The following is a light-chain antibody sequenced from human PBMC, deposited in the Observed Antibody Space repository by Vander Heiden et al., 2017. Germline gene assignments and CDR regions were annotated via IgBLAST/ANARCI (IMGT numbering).Light chain of an antibody. Sequence: QSVLPQPPSASGTPGQRFSISCSGSSSNIGSNTVTWYQQLPGAAPKLLIYSNNQRPSGVPDRFSGSKSGTSASLAISGLQSEDEADYYCAAWDDSLNGPVFGGGTKLTVL. CDR1: SSNIGSNT. CDR2: SNN. CDR3: AAWDDSLNGPV. J-gene: IGLJ2*01. V-gene: IGLV1-44*01.